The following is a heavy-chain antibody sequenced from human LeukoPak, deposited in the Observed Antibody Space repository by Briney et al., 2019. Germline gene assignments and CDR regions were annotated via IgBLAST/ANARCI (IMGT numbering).Heavy chain of an antibody. CDR1: GYTFTGYY. CDR2: INPNSGGT. J-gene: IGHJ4*02. V-gene: IGHV1-2*02. Sequence: ASVKVSCKASGYTFTGYYMHWVRQAPGQGLEWMGWINPNSGGTNYAQKFQGRVTMTRDTSISTAYMELSRLRSDDTAVYYCARDLWGGLPAAIAYWGQGTLVTVSS. CDR3: ARDLWGGLPAAIAY. D-gene: IGHD2-2*02.